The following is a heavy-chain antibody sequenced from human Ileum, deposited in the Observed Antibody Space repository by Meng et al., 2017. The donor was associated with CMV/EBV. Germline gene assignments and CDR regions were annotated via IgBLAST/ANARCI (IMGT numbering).Heavy chain of an antibody. CDR1: GITLNGFA. V-gene: IGHV3-73*01. J-gene: IGHJ6*01. CDR2: IRSKAKKDVT. D-gene: IGHD4-23*01. CDR3: TRSPAGGTSSDYGLDV. Sequence: GESLKISCAASGITLNGFAIHWVRQASGKGLEWVGRIRSKAKKDVTTYGELMRGRFSISRDDSKNTAFLQMNSLKIEDTAVYYCTRSPAGGTSSDYGLDVWGHGTTVTGYS.